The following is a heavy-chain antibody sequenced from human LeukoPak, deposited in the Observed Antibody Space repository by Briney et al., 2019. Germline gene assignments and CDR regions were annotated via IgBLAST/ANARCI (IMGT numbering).Heavy chain of an antibody. J-gene: IGHJ4*02. CDR3: AKVFYGGNSAGNDY. CDR2: ISYDGSNR. CDR1: GFTFSSYG. Sequence: GGSLRLSCAASGFTFSSYGMHWVRQAPGKGLERVAVISYDGSNRYYADSVKGRFTISRDNSKNTLYLQMNSLRAEDTAVYYCAKVFYGGNSAGNDYWGQGTLVTVSS. D-gene: IGHD4-23*01. V-gene: IGHV3-30*18.